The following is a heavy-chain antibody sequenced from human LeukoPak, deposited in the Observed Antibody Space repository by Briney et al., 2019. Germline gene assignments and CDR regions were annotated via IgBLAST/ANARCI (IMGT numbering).Heavy chain of an antibody. Sequence: GGSLRLSCAASGFTFSSYSMNWVRQAPGKGLEWVSYISSSSSTIYYADSVKGRFTISRDNAKNSLYLQMNSLRAADTAVYYCARGKEPVAGSLSHFDYWGQGTLVTVSS. V-gene: IGHV3-48*01. CDR1: GFTFSSYS. CDR3: ARGKEPVAGSLSHFDY. J-gene: IGHJ4*02. D-gene: IGHD6-19*01. CDR2: ISSSSSTI.